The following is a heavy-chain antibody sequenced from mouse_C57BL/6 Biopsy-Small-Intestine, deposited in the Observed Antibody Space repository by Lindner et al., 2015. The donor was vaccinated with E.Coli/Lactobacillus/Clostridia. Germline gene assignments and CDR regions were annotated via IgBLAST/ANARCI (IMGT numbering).Heavy chain of an antibody. J-gene: IGHJ2*01. CDR1: GYTFTGYW. CDR2: ILPGSGYA. Sequence: LQESGAELMKPGASVKISCKASGYTFTGYWIEWVKQRPGHGLEWIGEILPGSGYANDKEKFKGKATFTADTSSNTAYMQLSSLTTEDSAIYYCSRGGNYYGSPFDYWGQGTTLTVSS. V-gene: IGHV1-9*01. CDR3: SRGGNYYGSPFDY. D-gene: IGHD1-1*01.